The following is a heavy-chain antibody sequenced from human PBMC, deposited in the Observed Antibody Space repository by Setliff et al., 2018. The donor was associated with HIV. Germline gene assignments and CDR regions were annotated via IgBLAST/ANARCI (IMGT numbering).Heavy chain of an antibody. CDR2: ISGYGNR. Sequence: GASVKVSCKASGYTFNNYGVMWVRQAPGQGLEWMGWISGYGNRKYAQKFEGRLTVTTDTSTSTAYMELRTLRSDDTAGYFCASGRGIYGSGXLEAYDIWGQGTMVTVSS. J-gene: IGHJ3*02. CDR1: GYTFNNYG. D-gene: IGHD3-10*01. CDR3: ASGRGIYGSGXLEAYDI. V-gene: IGHV1-18*01.